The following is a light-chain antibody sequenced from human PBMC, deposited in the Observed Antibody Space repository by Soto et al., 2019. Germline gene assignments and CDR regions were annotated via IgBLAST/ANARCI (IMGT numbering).Light chain of an antibody. V-gene: IGKV3-15*01. CDR3: QQYDNWPSIT. CDR1: QSVRTK. CDR2: GAS. Sequence: EIVMTQSPATLSVSPGEGATLSCRASQSVRTKLAWYQQKAGQAPRLLIYGASTRATGVSDRFSGSGSGTEYTLTISSLQSEDFAVYYCQQYDNWPSITFGQGTRLEIK. J-gene: IGKJ5*01.